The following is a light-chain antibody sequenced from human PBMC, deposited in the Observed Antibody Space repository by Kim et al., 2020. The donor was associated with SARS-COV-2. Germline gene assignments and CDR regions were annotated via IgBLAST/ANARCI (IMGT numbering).Light chain of an antibody. CDR3: QKCDSAPLT. Sequence: ASVGDRVTISWRASQDIGSDLAWYQQKPGRVPSLLISETATLHSGVPSRFSGSGSGTDFTLTISSLQPEDVATYYCQKCDSAPLTFGGGTKVDIK. CDR1: QDIGSD. V-gene: IGKV1-27*01. J-gene: IGKJ4*01. CDR2: ETA.